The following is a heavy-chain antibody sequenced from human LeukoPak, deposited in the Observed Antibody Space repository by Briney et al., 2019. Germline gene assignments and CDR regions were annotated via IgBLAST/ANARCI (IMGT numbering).Heavy chain of an antibody. CDR2: IYSGDSET. J-gene: IGHJ4*02. CDR1: GYTFTNYW. Sequence: GESLKISCKGSGYTFTNYWIGWVRQMPGKGLEWMGIIYSGDSETIYSPSFQGQVTISADKSITTAHLQWSSLKASDTAMYYCAGLWGTSMSTSYFDFWGQGTLVTVSS. CDR3: AGLWGTSMSTSYFDF. D-gene: IGHD5/OR15-5a*01. V-gene: IGHV5-51*01.